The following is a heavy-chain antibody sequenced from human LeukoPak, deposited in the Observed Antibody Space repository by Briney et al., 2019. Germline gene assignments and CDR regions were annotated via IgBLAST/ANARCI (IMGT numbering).Heavy chain of an antibody. CDR3: ATQGGYCYGKKYNWFDP. J-gene: IGHJ5*02. D-gene: IGHD5-18*01. Sequence: RRASVKVSCKVSGYTLTELSMHWVRQAPGKGLEWMGGFDPEDGEAIYAQKFQGRVTMTEDTSTDTAYMELSSLRSEDTAVYYCATQGGYCYGKKYNWFDPWGQGTLVTVSS. CDR2: FDPEDGEA. CDR1: GYTLTELS. V-gene: IGHV1-24*01.